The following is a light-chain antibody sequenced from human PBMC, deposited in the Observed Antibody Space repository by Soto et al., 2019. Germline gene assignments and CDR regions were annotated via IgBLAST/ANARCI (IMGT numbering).Light chain of an antibody. CDR2: EVN. V-gene: IGLV2-8*01. CDR1: SSDVGGYNY. Sequence: QSALTQPPSASGSPGQSVAISCTGTSSDVGGYNYVSWYQQHPGKAPKLMIYEVNKRPLGVPDRFSGSKSCNTASLTVSGLQAEDEADYYCSSYAGSSNVFGTGTKVTVL. J-gene: IGLJ1*01. CDR3: SSYAGSSNV.